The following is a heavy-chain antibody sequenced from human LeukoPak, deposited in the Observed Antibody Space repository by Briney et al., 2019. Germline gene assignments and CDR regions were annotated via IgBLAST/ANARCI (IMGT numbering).Heavy chain of an antibody. CDR3: VRRRAAGYDYWYFDL. CDR1: GGSISSSSYY. D-gene: IGHD3-9*01. CDR2: IYYSGNT. Sequence: PSETLSLTCTVSGGSISSSSYYWGWIRQPPGKGLEWIGSIYYSGNTYYNPSLKSRVTISVDTSKNRFSLKLSSVTAADTAVYYCVRRRAAGYDYWYFDLWGRGTLVTVSS. J-gene: IGHJ2*01. V-gene: IGHV4-39*01.